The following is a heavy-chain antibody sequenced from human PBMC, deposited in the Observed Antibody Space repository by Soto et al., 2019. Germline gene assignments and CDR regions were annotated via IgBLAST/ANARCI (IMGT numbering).Heavy chain of an antibody. CDR3: ARDRGSYYRAYFDY. J-gene: IGHJ4*02. CDR2: TRNKANSYTT. D-gene: IGHD1-26*01. V-gene: IGHV3-72*01. CDR1: GFTFSDHY. Sequence: PGGALRRSCAGPGFTFSDHYLDPVRQAPGKGLEWVGRTRNKANSYTTEYAASVKGRFTISRDDSKNSLYLQMNSLKTEDTAVYYCARDRGSYYRAYFDYWGQGTLVTVSS.